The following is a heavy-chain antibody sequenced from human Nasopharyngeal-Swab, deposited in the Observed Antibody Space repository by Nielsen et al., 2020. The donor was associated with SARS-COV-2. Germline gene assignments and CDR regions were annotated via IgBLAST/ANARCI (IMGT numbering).Heavy chain of an antibody. CDR2: ISYDGSNK. Sequence: GESLKISCAASGFTFSSYAMHWVRQAPGKGLEWVAVISYDGSNKYYADSVKGRFTISRDNSKNTLYLQMNSLRAEDTAVYYCARDLDYYDSSGYDYWGQRTLVTVSS. D-gene: IGHD3-22*01. CDR1: GFTFSSYA. CDR3: ARDLDYYDSSGYDY. V-gene: IGHV3-30-3*01. J-gene: IGHJ4*02.